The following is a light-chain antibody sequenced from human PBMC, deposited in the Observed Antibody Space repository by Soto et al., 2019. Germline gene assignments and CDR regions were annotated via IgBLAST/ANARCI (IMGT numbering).Light chain of an antibody. CDR2: DVT. CDR3: SSYRRGSTYV. CDR1: SSDVGGYNY. Sequence: VLTQPASVSGAPGQSITVSCTGTSSDVGGYNYVSWYQQYPGKVPRLMIYDVTNRPSGVSNRFSGSKSGNTASLTISGLQAEDEADYYCSSYRRGSTYVFGTGTKVTVL. J-gene: IGLJ1*01. V-gene: IGLV2-14*01.